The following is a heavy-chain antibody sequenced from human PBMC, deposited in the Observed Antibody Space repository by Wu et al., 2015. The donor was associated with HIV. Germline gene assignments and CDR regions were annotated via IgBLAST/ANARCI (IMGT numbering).Heavy chain of an antibody. J-gene: IGHJ3*01. Sequence: QVQLQESGPGLVKPSQTLSLTCTVSGASINSGTNYWSWIRQSAGKGLEWIGYIYSSGSTKYNPSLNSRVTISVDTSKNDFSLRLTSVTAADTGVYFCARWGSAHSTTWYGDFDVWGQGTVVTVSS. V-gene: IGHV4-61*09. D-gene: IGHD6-13*01. CDR2: IYSSGST. CDR1: GASINSGTNY. CDR3: ARWGSAHSTTWYGDFDV.